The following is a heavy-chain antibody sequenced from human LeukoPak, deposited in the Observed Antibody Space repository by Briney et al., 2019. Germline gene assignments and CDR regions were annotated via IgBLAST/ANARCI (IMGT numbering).Heavy chain of an antibody. Sequence: AASVKVSCTASGYTFGTHWVHWVRQAPGQGLEWMGIINPSGDFRSYAQKFQGRIIVTRDMSTRTLYMELSDLRPEDTAVYYCARDFSGKWEQLTGWWLDPWGQGTLVIVSS. CDR2: INPSGDFR. V-gene: IGHV1-46*01. CDR1: GYTFGTHW. CDR3: ARDFSGKWEQLTGWWLDP. D-gene: IGHD1-26*01. J-gene: IGHJ5*02.